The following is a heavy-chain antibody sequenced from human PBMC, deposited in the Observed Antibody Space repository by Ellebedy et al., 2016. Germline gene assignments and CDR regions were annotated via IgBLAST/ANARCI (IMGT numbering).Heavy chain of an antibody. CDR1: GHTLSDLS. V-gene: IGHV1-24*01. CDR3: TAGGHDYGDYVSVMIDS. D-gene: IGHD4-17*01. Sequence: ASVKVSCKVSGHTLSDLSIHWVRQAPGKGLEWMGGFDPEEAERVYAQNFQGRVTMTEETSIDTAYMELSSLRSDDTAVYYCTAGGHDYGDYVSVMIDSWGQGTLVTVSP. CDR2: FDPEEAER. J-gene: IGHJ4*02.